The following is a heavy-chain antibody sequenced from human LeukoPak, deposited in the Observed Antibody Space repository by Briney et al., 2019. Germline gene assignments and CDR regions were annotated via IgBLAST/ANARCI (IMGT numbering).Heavy chain of an antibody. V-gene: IGHV3-23*01. Sequence: PGGSLRLSCAASGFTFSSYAMSWVRQAPGKGLEWVSGISGGGGSTYYADSVKGRFTISRDNSKNSLYLQMNSLRAEDTAVYYCAREKNSGWSGDAEYFQHWGQGTLVTVSS. CDR1: GFTFSSYA. CDR2: ISGGGGST. CDR3: AREKNSGWSGDAEYFQH. J-gene: IGHJ1*01. D-gene: IGHD6-19*01.